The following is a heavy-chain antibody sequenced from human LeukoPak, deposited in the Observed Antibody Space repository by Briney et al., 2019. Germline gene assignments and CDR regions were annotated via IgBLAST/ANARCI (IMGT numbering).Heavy chain of an antibody. V-gene: IGHV4-4*07. J-gene: IGHJ6*03. CDR2: IYTSGST. D-gene: IGHD6-19*01. CDR3: AKDIYGGGWAFYYYYMDV. CDR1: GGSISSYY. Sequence: TSETLSLTCTVSGGSISSYYWSWIRQPAGKGLEWIGRIYTSGSTNYNPSLKSRVTMSVDTSKNQFSLKLSSVTAADTAVYYCAKDIYGGGWAFYYYYMDVWGKGTTVTVSS.